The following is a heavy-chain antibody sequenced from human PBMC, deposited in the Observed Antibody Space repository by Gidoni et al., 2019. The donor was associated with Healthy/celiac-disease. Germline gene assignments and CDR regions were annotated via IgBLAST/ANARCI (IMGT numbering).Heavy chain of an antibody. V-gene: IGHV3-23*01. D-gene: IGHD5-18*01. CDR3: AKDVVRAVDTAMVIVNGMDV. CDR2: ISGSGGST. CDR1: GFTFSSYA. J-gene: IGHJ6*02. Sequence: EVQLLESGGGLVQPGGSLRLSCAASGFTFSSYAISWVRQAPGKGLEWVSAISGSGGSTYYADSVKGRFTISRDNSKNTLYLQMNSLRAEDTAVYYCAKDVVRAVDTAMVIVNGMDVWGQGTTVTVSS.